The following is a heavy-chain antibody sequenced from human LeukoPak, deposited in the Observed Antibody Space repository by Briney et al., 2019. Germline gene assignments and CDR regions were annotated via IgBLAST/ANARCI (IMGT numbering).Heavy chain of an antibody. J-gene: IGHJ4*02. D-gene: IGHD6-13*01. V-gene: IGHV6-1*01. Sequence: SQTLPLTCAISGDSVSSNSAAWNWIRQSPSRGLEWLGRTYYRSKWYNDYAVSVKSRITINPDTSKNQFSLQLNSVTPEDTAVYYCARYSSSWTGVAYYFDYWGQGTLVTVSS. CDR2: TYYRSKWYN. CDR1: GDSVSSNSAA. CDR3: ARYSSSWTGVAYYFDY.